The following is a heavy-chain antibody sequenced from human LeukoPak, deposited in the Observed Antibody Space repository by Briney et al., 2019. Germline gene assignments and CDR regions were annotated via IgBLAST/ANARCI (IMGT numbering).Heavy chain of an antibody. V-gene: IGHV3-15*01. CDR2: IMNKNDGGAT. CDR1: GVTFTNAW. CDR3: TTDPGDWPDF. J-gene: IGHJ4*02. D-gene: IGHD3/OR15-3a*01. Sequence: GGSLRLSCAASGVTFTNAWMSWGRQAPGKGLEWVGRIMNKNDGGATDYAAPVKGRFSISRDDSKNTLYLQMNSLKTEDTAVYYCTTDPGDWPDFWGQGTLVTVSS.